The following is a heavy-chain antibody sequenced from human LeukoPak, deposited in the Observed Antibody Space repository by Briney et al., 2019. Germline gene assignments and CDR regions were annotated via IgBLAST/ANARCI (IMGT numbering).Heavy chain of an antibody. CDR3: ARGGSVWFGELLPWDY. J-gene: IGHJ4*02. D-gene: IGHD3-10*01. CDR1: GGSFSGYY. Sequence: SETLSLTCAVYGGSFSGYYWSWIRQPPGKRLEWMGEINHSGSTNYNPSLKSRVTISVDTSKNQFSLKLSSVNAADTAVYYCARGGSVWFGELLPWDYWGQGTLVTVSS. CDR2: INHSGST. V-gene: IGHV4-34*01.